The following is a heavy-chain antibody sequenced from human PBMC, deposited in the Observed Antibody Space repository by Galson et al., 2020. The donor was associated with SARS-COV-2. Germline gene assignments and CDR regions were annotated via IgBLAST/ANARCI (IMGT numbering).Heavy chain of an antibody. J-gene: IGHJ4*02. D-gene: IGHD3-3*01. Sequence: SATLSLTCTVSGGSISSYYWSWIRQPPGKGLEWIGYIYYSGSTNYNPSLKSRVTISVDTSKNQFSLKLSSVTAADTAVYYCARSKRQTIFGVVIISLFDYWGQGTLVTVSS. CDR1: GGSISSYY. CDR3: ARSKRQTIFGVVIISLFDY. V-gene: IGHV4-59*08. CDR2: IYYSGST.